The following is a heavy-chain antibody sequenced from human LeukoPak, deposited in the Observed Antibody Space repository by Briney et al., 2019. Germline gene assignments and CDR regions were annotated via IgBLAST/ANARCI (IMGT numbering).Heavy chain of an antibody. D-gene: IGHD3-16*01. CDR2: ISSSSSYI. V-gene: IGHV3-21*01. CDR1: GFTFSSYS. CDR3: ARVSMTTFRSFDY. J-gene: IGHJ4*02. Sequence: GGSLRLSCAASGFTFSSYSMNWVRQAPGKGLEWVSSISSSSSYIYYADSVKGRFTISRDNAKNSLYLQMNSLRAEDTAVYYCARVSMTTFRSFDYWGQGTLVTVSS.